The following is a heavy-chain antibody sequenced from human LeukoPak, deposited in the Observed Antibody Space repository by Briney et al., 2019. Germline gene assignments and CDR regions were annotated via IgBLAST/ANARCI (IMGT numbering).Heavy chain of an antibody. CDR1: GGSINSYY. CDR3: ARRRCSGGACYPYFFDH. D-gene: IGHD2-15*01. J-gene: IGHJ4*02. CDR2: IFYSGST. V-gene: IGHV4-59*08. Sequence: PSETLSLTCTVSGGSINSYYWSWIRQPPGKGLEWIGNIFYSGSTNYNPPLKSRVTISIDTSKNQFSLKLSSVTAADTAVYYCARRRCSGGACYPYFFDHWGQGTLVTVSS.